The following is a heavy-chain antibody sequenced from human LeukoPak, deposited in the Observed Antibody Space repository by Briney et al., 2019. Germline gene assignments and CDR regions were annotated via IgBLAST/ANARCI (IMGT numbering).Heavy chain of an antibody. Sequence: SETLSLTCTVSGGSISSGSYYWSWIRQPAGKGLEWIGRIYTSWSTNYNPSLKSRVSISIDTSKNQFSLKLSSVTAADTAVYYCARGVGSSSRVRYSYMDVWGKGATVTVSS. CDR1: GGSISSGSYY. V-gene: IGHV4-61*02. J-gene: IGHJ6*03. CDR2: IYTSWST. CDR3: ARGVGSSSRVRYSYMDV. D-gene: IGHD2-2*01.